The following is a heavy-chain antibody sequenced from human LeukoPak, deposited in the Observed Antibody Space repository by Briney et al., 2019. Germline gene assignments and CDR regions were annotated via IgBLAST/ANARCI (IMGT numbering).Heavy chain of an antibody. D-gene: IGHD2-15*01. Sequence: SETLSLTCAVYGESSSNYDWTWIRQSPGKGLEWIGELNQSGNTNYNPSLKSRVTISLDMSKRQFSLRLSAVTAADTALYYCATLTATYNPYDFWGQGTLVTVSS. V-gene: IGHV4-34*01. CDR1: GESSSNYD. CDR3: ATLTATYNPYDF. CDR2: LNQSGNT. J-gene: IGHJ4*02.